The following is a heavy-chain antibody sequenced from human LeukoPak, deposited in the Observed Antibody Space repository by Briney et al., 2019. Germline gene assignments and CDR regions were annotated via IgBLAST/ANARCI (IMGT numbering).Heavy chain of an antibody. CDR2: IYYSGST. J-gene: IGHJ4*02. D-gene: IGHD1-26*01. CDR1: GGSISSGDYY. V-gene: IGHV4-30-4*01. CDR3: ASVYSGSYYFNY. Sequence: SETLSLTCTVSGGSISSGDYYWSWIRQPPGKGLEWIGYIYYSGSTYYNPSLKSRVTISVDTSKNQFSLKLSSVTAADTAVYYCASVYSGSYYFNYWGQGTLVTVSS.